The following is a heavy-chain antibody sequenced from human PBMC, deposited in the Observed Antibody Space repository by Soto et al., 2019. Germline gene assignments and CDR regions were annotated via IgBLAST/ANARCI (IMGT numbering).Heavy chain of an antibody. D-gene: IGHD7-27*01. CDR3: ARGGWGYYFAY. CDR2: IYYGGGS. J-gene: IGHJ4*02. Sequence: QVQLQESGPGLVKPSQTLSVTCTVSGDSLSRGENYWSWIRQPPGKGLEWLGYIYYGGGSYYNPSLKSRVSLSLDTSKHQFSLDLSSVTAADTAVYYCARGGWGYYFAYWGQGTLVAVSS. CDR1: GDSLSRGENY. V-gene: IGHV4-30-4*01.